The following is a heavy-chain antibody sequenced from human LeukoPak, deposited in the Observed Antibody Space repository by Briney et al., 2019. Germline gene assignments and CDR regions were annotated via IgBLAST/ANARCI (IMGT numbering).Heavy chain of an antibody. J-gene: IGHJ4*02. V-gene: IGHV3-23*01. CDR1: GFTFSSYA. CDR2: ISGSGGST. CDR3: AKDKATGEGEKLDY. D-gene: IGHD3-16*01. Sequence: GGSLRLSCAASGFTFSSYAMSWVRQAPGKGLEWVSAISGSGGSTYYADSVKGRFTISSDNSKNTLCLQMNSLRAEDTAVYYCAKDKATGEGEKLDYWGQGTLVTVSS.